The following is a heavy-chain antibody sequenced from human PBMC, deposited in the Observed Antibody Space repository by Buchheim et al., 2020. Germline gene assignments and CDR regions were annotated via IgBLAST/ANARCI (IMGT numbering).Heavy chain of an antibody. V-gene: IGHV3-30*01. Sequence: QVQLVESGGGVVQPGRSLRLSCAASGFTFSSYAMHWVRQAPGKGLEWVAVISYDGSNKYYADSVKGRFTISRDNSKNTLYLQMNSLRAEETAVYYCARDEWPYFDYWGQRTL. D-gene: IGHD3-3*01. CDR2: ISYDGSNK. J-gene: IGHJ4*02. CDR1: GFTFSSYA. CDR3: ARDEWPYFDY.